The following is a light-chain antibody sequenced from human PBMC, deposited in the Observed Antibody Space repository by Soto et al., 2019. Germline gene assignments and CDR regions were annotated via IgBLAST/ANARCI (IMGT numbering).Light chain of an antibody. CDR3: QSYDSSLSGYV. CDR2: ENN. V-gene: IGLV1-40*01. J-gene: IGLJ1*01. Sequence: QSVLTQPPSVSEAPGQRVTISCTGSSSNIGAGYEAHWYKKVPGPAPKLLIYENNNRPSGVPDRFSGSKSGTSASLAITGLQAEDEAEYYCQSYDSSLSGYVFGTGTKVTVL. CDR1: SSNIGAGYE.